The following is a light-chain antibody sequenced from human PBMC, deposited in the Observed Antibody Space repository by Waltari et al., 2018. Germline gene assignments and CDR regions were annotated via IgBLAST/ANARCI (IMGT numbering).Light chain of an antibody. J-gene: IGLJ1*01. CDR1: SSDVGTYNL. Sequence: QSALTQPASVSGSPGQSITISCTGTSSDVGTYNLVSWFQRHPGKAPKLMIYEVGKRPSGVSNRFSGSKPGNTASLTSSGLQAEDEADYYCCSYAGAGTFHVFGTGTKVTVL. V-gene: IGLV2-23*02. CDR3: CSYAGAGTFHV. CDR2: EVG.